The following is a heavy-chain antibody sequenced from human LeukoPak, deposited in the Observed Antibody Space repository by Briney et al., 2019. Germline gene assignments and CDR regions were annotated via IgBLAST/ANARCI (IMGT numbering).Heavy chain of an antibody. Sequence: PSETLSLTCTVSGGSISSGDYSWSWIRQPPGKGLEWIGYIYYSGSTYYNPSLKSRVTISVDTSKNQFSLKLSSVTAADTAVYYCARRYSSSWYEFDYWGQGTLVTVSS. CDR2: IYYSGST. CDR1: GGSISSGDYS. V-gene: IGHV4-30-4*01. CDR3: ARRYSSSWYEFDY. D-gene: IGHD6-13*01. J-gene: IGHJ4*02.